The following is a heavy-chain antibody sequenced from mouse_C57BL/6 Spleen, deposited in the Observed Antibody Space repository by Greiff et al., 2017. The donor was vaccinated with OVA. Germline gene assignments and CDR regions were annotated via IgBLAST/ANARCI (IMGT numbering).Heavy chain of an antibody. CDR1: GFTFSSYG. CDR2: ISSGGSYT. V-gene: IGHV5-6*01. Sequence: DVQLVESGGDLVKPGGSLKLSCAASGFTFSSYGMSWVRQTPDKRLEWVATISSGGSYTYYPDSVKGRVTISRDNAKNTLYLQMSSLKSEDTAMYYCARHEVTTAWFAYWGQGTLVTVSA. CDR3: ARHEVTTAWFAY. D-gene: IGHD2-2*01. J-gene: IGHJ3*01.